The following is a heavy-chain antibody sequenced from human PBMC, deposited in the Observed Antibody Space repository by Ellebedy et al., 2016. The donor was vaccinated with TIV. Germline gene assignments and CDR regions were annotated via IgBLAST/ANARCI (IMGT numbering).Heavy chain of an antibody. D-gene: IGHD3-10*01. CDR1: GFTFSDYA. J-gene: IGHJ4*02. CDR2: ISKNSGSV. Sequence: SLKISCEASGFTFSDYAMTWVRQAPGKGLEWVSGISKNSGSVGYADPVKGRFTISRDNAKNSLYLQMNSLRGEDTALYYCARSYYGSGSPDYWGQGTLVTVSS. CDR3: ARSYYGSGSPDY. V-gene: IGHV3-9*01.